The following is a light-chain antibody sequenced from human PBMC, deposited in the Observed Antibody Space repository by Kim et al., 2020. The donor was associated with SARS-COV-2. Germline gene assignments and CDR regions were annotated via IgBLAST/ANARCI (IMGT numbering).Light chain of an antibody. CDR2: AAS. CDR1: QDIKNN. J-gene: IGKJ5*01. V-gene: IGKV1-16*02. CDR3: QQYQSYPVT. Sequence: SSVGDRVNMTCRASQDIKNNLVWFQQKPGKAPRSLIYAASSLQSGVPSKFSGSGSGTDFTLTISSLQPEDFATYYCQQYQSYPVTFGQGTRLEIK.